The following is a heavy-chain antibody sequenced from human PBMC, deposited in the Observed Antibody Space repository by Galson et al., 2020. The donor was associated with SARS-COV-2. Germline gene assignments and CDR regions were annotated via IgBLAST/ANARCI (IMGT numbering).Heavy chain of an antibody. CDR2: TRSKGKSYAT. CDR3: TRPSGGGMDV. V-gene: IGHV3-73*01. CDR1: GFTFSAFA. D-gene: IGHD3-10*01. Sequence: GGSLRLSCAASGFTFSAFAIHWVRQASGKGLEWVGRTRSKGKSYATAYAASVKGRFTISRDDSKNTAYLQMNSLKTEDTAVYYCTRPSGGGMDVWGQGTTVTVSS. J-gene: IGHJ6*02.